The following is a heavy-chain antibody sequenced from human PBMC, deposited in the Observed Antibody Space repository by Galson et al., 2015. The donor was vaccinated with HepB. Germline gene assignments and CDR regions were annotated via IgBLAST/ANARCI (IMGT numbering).Heavy chain of an antibody. CDR1: GYTFTSYG. CDR2: ISPYNGNT. CDR3: ARVDAANDYGDPADY. Sequence: SVKVSCKASGYTFTSYGISWVRQAPGQGLEWMGWISPYNGNTNYAQKLQGRVTMTTDTSTSTAYMELRSLRSDDTAVYYCARVDAANDYGDPADYWGQATLVTVSS. V-gene: IGHV1-18*01. J-gene: IGHJ4*02. D-gene: IGHD4-17*01.